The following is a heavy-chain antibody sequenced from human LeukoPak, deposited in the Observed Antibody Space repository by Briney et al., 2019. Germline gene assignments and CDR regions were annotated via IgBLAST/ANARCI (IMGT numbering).Heavy chain of an antibody. J-gene: IGHJ4*02. CDR3: AKDRSGSGSYYPDY. V-gene: IGHV3-23*01. D-gene: IGHD3-10*01. CDR2: INGGGGYT. Sequence: GGSLRLSCAASGFTFTTYGMHWVRQAPGKGLEWVSAINGGGGYTYYADSVKGRFTVSRDNSKNTLYLQMNSLRAEDTAVYYCAKDRSGSGSYYPDYWGQGTLVTVSS. CDR1: GFTFTTYG.